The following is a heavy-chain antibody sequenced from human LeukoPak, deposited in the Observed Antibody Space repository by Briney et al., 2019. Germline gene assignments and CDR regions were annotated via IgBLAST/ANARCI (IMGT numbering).Heavy chain of an antibody. J-gene: IGHJ5*02. V-gene: IGHV4-39*07. CDR2: IYYSGST. D-gene: IGHD2-15*01. CDR3: ARGSLGGRRGWFDP. CDR1: GGSISSSSYY. Sequence: SETLSLTCTVSGGSISSSSYYWGWIRQPPGKGLEWIGSIYYSGSTYYNPSLKSRVTISVDTSKNQFSLKLSSVTAADTAVYYCARGSLGGRRGWFDPWGQGTLVTVSS.